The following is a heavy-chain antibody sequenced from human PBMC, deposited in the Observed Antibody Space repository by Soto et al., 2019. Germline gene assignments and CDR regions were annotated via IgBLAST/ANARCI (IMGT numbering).Heavy chain of an antibody. J-gene: IGHJ6*02. CDR3: SRARGSLFPGIDV. Sequence: QVQLVQSGAEVKKPRASVKVSCNASGYTFTSYGISWVRHAAGQGLVGMGWISAYNGNTNYALKLQGRVTMSTDTSRRAAFMVLRSLRTDYASVYYCSRARGSLFPGIDVWGLWTTVT. D-gene: IGHD6-6*01. CDR2: ISAYNGNT. CDR1: GYTFTSYG. V-gene: IGHV1-18*01.